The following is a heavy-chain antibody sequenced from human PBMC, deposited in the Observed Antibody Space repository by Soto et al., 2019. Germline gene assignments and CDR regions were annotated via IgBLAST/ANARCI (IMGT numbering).Heavy chain of an antibody. D-gene: IGHD3-3*01. CDR3: ARLQPLRIGYYDFWSGYKGFDP. CDR2: TYYRSKWYN. Sequence: PSQTLSLTCVISGDSVSSNSAAWNWIRQSPSRGLEWLGRTYYRSKWYNDYAVSVKSRITINPDTSKNQFSLQLNSVTPEDTAVYYCARLQPLRIGYYDFWSGYKGFDPWGQGTLVTVSS. V-gene: IGHV6-1*01. CDR1: GDSVSSNSAA. J-gene: IGHJ5*02.